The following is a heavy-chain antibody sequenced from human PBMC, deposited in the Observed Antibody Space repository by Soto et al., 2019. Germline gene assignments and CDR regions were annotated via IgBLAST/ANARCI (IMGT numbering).Heavy chain of an antibody. J-gene: IGHJ5*02. D-gene: IGHD3-22*01. CDR3: ARYYFDSSGYSNWFDP. Sequence: SDTMSLASAVSGGSITSGADYWTWSRQHPGKGLEWIAYIHYSGRTYYNPSLKSRVTISVDTSNNQFSLKLSSVAAADTAVYYCARYYFDSSGYSNWFDPWGQGTLVTVSS. CDR1: GGSITSGADY. CDR2: IHYSGRT. V-gene: IGHV4-31*11.